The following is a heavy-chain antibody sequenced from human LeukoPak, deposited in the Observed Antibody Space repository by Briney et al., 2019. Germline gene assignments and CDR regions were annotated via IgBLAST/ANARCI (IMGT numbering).Heavy chain of an antibody. V-gene: IGHV1-8*03. Sequence: ASVKVSCKASGYTFTSYDINWVRQATGQGLEWMGWMNPNSGNTGYAQKFQGRVTITRNTSISTAYMEPSSLRSEDTAVYYCARVGSWQLNDAFDIWGQGTMVTVSS. CDR2: MNPNSGNT. D-gene: IGHD6-13*01. J-gene: IGHJ3*02. CDR1: GYTFTSYD. CDR3: ARVGSWQLNDAFDI.